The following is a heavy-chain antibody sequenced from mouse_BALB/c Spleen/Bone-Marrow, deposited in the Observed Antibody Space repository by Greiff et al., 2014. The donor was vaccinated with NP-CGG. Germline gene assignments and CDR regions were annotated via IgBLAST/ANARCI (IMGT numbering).Heavy chain of an antibody. Sequence: VQLQESGPGLVAPSQSLSITCTVSGFSLTTYGVHWVRQPPGKGLEWLVVIWSDGNTTYNSALKSRLSISKDNSKSQVFLKMNSLQTDDTAMYYCARNPYGNYAMDYWDQGTSVTVSS. CDR1: GFSLTTYG. CDR3: ARNPYGNYAMDY. D-gene: IGHD2-10*02. J-gene: IGHJ4*01. CDR2: IWSDGNT. V-gene: IGHV2-6*02.